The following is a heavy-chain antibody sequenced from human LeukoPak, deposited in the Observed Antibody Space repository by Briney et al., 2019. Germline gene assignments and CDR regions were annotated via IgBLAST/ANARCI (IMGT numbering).Heavy chain of an antibody. CDR2: IYNRGSNT. CDR3: ARDRPGIAVAGDAFDI. Sequence: PSETLSLTCTVSGGSISSYYWSRIRQPPGKGLEWIGYIYNRGSNTNYNPSLKSRVTISVDMSKNQFSLKLRSVTAADTAVYFCARDRPGIAVAGDAFDIWGRGTMVTVSS. V-gene: IGHV4-59*01. J-gene: IGHJ3*02. D-gene: IGHD6-19*01. CDR1: GGSISSYY.